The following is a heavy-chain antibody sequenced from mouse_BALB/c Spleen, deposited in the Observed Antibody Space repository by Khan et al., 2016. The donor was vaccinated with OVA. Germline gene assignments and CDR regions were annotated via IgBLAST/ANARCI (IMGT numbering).Heavy chain of an antibody. J-gene: IGHJ2*01. CDR1: GFSFSSYS. D-gene: IGHD1-1*01. CDR3: KRHRGYYGSNPYMDY. CDR2: ISSGGSYT. V-gene: IGHV5-6-4*01. Sequence: EVELVESGGGLVRPGGSLKLSCAASGFSFSSYSMSWVRQTPEKRLEWVATISSGGSYTYYPDSVKGRFTISRDNAKNTLYLQMSSLKSEDTAVYYCKRHRGYYGSNPYMDYWGQGTTLTVSS.